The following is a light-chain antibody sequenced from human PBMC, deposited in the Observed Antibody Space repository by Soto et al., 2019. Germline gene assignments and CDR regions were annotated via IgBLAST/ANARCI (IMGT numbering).Light chain of an antibody. J-gene: IGKJ4*01. CDR2: TVS. CDR3: QQHNNWPLT. Sequence: EIVLTQSPDTLSVSPGETATLSCRASQSANSKLAWYQQKPGQAPRLVMYTVSVRATGIPARFSGSGSGTEFTLTISSLQSEDAAVYYCQQHNNWPLTFGGGTKVDIK. CDR1: QSANSK. V-gene: IGKV3D-15*01.